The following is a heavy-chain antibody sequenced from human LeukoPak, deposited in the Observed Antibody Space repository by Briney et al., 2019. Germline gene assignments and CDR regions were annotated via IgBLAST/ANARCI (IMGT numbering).Heavy chain of an antibody. CDR1: GYTFTSNY. J-gene: IGHJ4*02. CDR2: IHPSGGNT. Sequence: GASVTVSFTSSGYTFTSNYMHWVRQAPGQGFEWMGIIHPSGGNTNYAQKFQGRVAMTRDTSTNTVYMELSSLRSEDTAIYYCARDCSSTRCQGPVFDNWGQGTLVTVSS. CDR3: ARDCSSTRCQGPVFDN. V-gene: IGHV1-46*01. D-gene: IGHD2-2*01.